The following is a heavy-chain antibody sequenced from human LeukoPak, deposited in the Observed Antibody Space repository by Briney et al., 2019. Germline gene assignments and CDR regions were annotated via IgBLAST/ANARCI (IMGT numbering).Heavy chain of an antibody. CDR2: MNEDGSRT. Sequence: GGSLRLSCAASGFTLSSSWMHWVRQVPGEGLVWVARMNEDGSRTDVAGSVRGRFTISRDIDKNTLFLQMNSLRVEDTAVYHCVRDFGGEDDFWGQGTLVAVSS. CDR3: VRDFGGEDDF. J-gene: IGHJ4*02. CDR1: GFTLSSSW. D-gene: IGHD2-15*01. V-gene: IGHV3-74*01.